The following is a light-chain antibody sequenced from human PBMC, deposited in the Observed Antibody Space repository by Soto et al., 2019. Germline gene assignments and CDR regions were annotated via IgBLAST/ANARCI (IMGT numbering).Light chain of an antibody. CDR2: SNN. CDR1: SSNIGSNT. CDR3: AAWDDSVNGYV. Sequence: QSVLTQPPSASGTPGQRVTISCSGISSNIGSNTVNWYQQLPGTAPKLLIYSNNQRPSGVPDRFSGSKSGTSASLAISGLQSEDEADYYCAAWDDSVNGYVFGTGTKVIVL. J-gene: IGLJ1*01. V-gene: IGLV1-44*01.